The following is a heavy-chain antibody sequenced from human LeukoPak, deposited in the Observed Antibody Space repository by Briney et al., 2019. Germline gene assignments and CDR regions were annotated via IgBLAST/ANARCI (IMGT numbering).Heavy chain of an antibody. J-gene: IGHJ4*02. V-gene: IGHV3-53*01. D-gene: IGHD3-3*01. Sequence: GGSLRLSCAASGFTLRSNYMSWVRQAPGKGLEWGSVIYSGGSTYYSDSVKGRFTISRDNSKNTLYLLMNSLRAVDTAVSYCVKERWIFGVLIPVDYWGPGTLVTVSS. CDR2: IYSGGST. CDR3: VKERWIFGVLIPVDY. CDR1: GFTLRSNY.